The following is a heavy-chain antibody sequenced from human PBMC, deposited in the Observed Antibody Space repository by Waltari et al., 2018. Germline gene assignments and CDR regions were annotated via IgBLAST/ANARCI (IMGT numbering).Heavy chain of an antibody. CDR3: VTSTGTVTSGFYYYYMDV. CDR2: IYHSGRT. D-gene: IGHD4-17*01. CDR1: GYSISSGYY. Sequence: HVQLQESGPGLVKPSETLSLTCTVSGYSISSGYYWGWIRPPPGKGLEWIGSIYHSGRTNYNPSLKSRVTLSVDTSKNLFSLKLNSVTAADTAVYYCVTSTGTVTSGFYYYYMDVWAKGTTVTVSS. V-gene: IGHV4-38-2*02. J-gene: IGHJ6*03.